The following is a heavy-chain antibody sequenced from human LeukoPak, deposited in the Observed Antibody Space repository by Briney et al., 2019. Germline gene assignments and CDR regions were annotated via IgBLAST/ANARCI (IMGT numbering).Heavy chain of an antibody. CDR2: ISSSSSYI. Sequence: GGSLRLSCAASGFTFSSYSMNWVRQAPGKELEWVSSISSSSSYIYYADSVKGRFTISRDNAKNSLYLQMNSLRAEDTAVYYCASSPDYYGSGSYIWGQGTLVTVS. CDR1: GFTFSSYS. CDR3: ASSPDYYGSGSYI. V-gene: IGHV3-21*01. J-gene: IGHJ4*02. D-gene: IGHD3-10*01.